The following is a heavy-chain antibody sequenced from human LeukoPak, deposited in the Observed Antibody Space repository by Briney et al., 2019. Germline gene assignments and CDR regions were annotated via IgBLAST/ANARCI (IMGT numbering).Heavy chain of an antibody. V-gene: IGHV4-39*07. CDR2: IYYSGST. CDR3: ARDVTPQVLWFGEFLEYFDL. D-gene: IGHD3-10*01. Sequence: SETLSLTCTVSGGSISSSSYYWGWIRQPPGKGLEWIGSIYYSGSTYYNPSLKSRVTISVGTSKNQFSLKLSSVTAADTAVYYCARDVTPQVLWFGEFLEYFDLWGRGTLVTVSS. J-gene: IGHJ2*01. CDR1: GGSISSSSYY.